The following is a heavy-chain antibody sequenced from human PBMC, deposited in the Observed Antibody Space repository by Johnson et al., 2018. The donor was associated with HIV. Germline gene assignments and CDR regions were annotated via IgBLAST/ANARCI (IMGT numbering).Heavy chain of an antibody. CDR3: AKDDNLGVWYSDAFDV. CDR2: IRNDGSKK. CDR1: GFTFSSYG. J-gene: IGHJ3*01. V-gene: IGHV3-30*02. Sequence: QMLLVESGGGLVQPGGSLRLSCVASGFTFSSYGMHWVRQAPGKGLEWVAFIRNDGSKKYYADSVKGRFTISRDNAKNSLYLQMKSLRPEDTSIYYCAKDDNLGVWYSDAFDVWGQGTVVTVSS. D-gene: IGHD6-19*01.